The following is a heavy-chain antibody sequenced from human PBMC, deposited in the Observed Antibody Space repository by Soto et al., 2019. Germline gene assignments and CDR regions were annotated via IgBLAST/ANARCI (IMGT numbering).Heavy chain of an antibody. CDR2: ISYDGSNK. CDR1: EGTCGGYG. Sequence: RHWWGAAEGTCGGYGGRWVSKDPGKGLEWVAVISYDGSNKYYADSVKGRFTISRDNSKNTLYLQMNSLRAEDTAVYYCAKAKTRAIFGVVPTLDVSGQPTTVSLSS. D-gene: IGHD3-3*01. J-gene: IGHJ6*01. CDR3: AKAKTRAIFGVVPTLDV. V-gene: IGHV3-30*18.